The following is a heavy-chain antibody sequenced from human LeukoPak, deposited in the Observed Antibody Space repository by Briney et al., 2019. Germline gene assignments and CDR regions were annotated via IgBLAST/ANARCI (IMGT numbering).Heavy chain of an antibody. CDR3: ASIAAAGVYYFDY. V-gene: IGHV4-39*01. Sequence: PSETLSLTCTVSGGSISSSSYYWGWIRQPPGKGLEWIGSIYYSGSTYYNPSLKSRVTISVDTSKNQFSLKLSSVTAADTAVYYCASIAAAGVYYFDYWGQGTLVTASS. CDR2: IYYSGST. D-gene: IGHD6-13*01. CDR1: GGSISSSSYY. J-gene: IGHJ4*02.